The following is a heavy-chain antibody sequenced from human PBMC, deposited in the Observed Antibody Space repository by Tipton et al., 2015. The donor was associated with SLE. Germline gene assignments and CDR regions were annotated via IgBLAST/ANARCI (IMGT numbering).Heavy chain of an antibody. J-gene: IGHJ3*02. Sequence: SRVTISVDTSKNQFSLKLSSVTAADTAAYYCAKIAAAGTDAFDIWGQGTMVTVSS. V-gene: IGHV4-34*01. CDR3: AKIAAAGTDAFDI. D-gene: IGHD6-13*01.